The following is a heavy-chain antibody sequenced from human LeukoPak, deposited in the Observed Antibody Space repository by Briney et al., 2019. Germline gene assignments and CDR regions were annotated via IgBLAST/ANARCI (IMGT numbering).Heavy chain of an antibody. D-gene: IGHD3-10*01. CDR2: IYYSGST. V-gene: IGHV4-31*03. CDR3: ARAPLPMVPYGMDV. Sequence: SQTLSLTCTVSGGSISRGGYYWSWIRQHPGKGLEWIGYIYYSGSTYYNPSLKSRVTISVDTSKNQFSLKLSSVTAADTAVYYCARAPLPMVPYGMDVWGQGTTVTVSS. J-gene: IGHJ6*02. CDR1: GGSISRGGYY.